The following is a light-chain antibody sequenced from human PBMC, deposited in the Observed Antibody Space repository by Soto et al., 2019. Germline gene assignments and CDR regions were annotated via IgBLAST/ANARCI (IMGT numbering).Light chain of an antibody. V-gene: IGKV1-39*01. J-gene: IGKJ2*01. Sequence: DIQMTQSPSSLSASVGDRVTITCRASQTISTYLNWYQQKPGKAPKLLIYAASTLQSGVPSRFSGSGSGPDFTLTINSLQPEHFATYYCQQSHGIPYTFGQGTKLEIK. CDR2: AAS. CDR1: QTISTY. CDR3: QQSHGIPYT.